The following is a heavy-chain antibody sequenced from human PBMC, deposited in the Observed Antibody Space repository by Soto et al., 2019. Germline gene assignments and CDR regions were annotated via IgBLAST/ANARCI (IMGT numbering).Heavy chain of an antibody. D-gene: IGHD4-4*01. J-gene: IGHJ6*03. CDR1: GFTFTSSA. CDR3: AASTVTTYYYYYYMDV. V-gene: IGHV1-58*02. CDR2: IVVGSGNT. Sequence: SVKVSCKASGFTFTSSAMQWVRQARGQRLEWIGWIVVGSGNTNYAQKFQERVTIARDMSTSTAYMELSSLRSEDTAVYYCAASTVTTYYYYYYMDVWGKGTTVTVSS.